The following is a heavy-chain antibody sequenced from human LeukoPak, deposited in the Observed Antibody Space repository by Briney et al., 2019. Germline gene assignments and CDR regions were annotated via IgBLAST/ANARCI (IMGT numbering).Heavy chain of an antibody. J-gene: IGHJ4*02. CDR1: GGSISIYY. CDR3: ARLRRAGWLEYYFDY. V-gene: IGHV4-59*01. CDR2: MYYSGST. Sequence: SETLSLTCTVSGGSISIYYWSWIRQPPGKGLEWIGYMYYSGSTNYNPSLKSRVTISVDTSKNQFSLKLSSVTAADTAVYYCARLRRAGWLEYYFDYWGQGTLVTVSS. D-gene: IGHD6-19*01.